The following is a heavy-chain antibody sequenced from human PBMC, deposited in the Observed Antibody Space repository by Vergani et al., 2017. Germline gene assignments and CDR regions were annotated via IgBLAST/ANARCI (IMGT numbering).Heavy chain of an antibody. V-gene: IGHV4-31*11. CDR3: ARVDTQVPATSHFYYMDV. CDR2: IFDSGTT. D-gene: IGHD6-25*01. CDR1: GDSISSNNC. J-gene: IGHJ6*03. Sequence: QVQLQESGPGLVKPPGTLSLTCAVSGDSISSNNCWTWIRQRPGKGLEWIVYIFDSGTTYDHPSLRSRLTISVDTSQNQFSLKLRSVTAADTAVYYCARVDTQVPATSHFYYMDVWVKGTTVVVSS.